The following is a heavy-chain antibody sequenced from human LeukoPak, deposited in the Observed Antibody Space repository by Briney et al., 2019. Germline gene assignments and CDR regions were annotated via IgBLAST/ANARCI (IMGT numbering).Heavy chain of an antibody. CDR3: AAERYVDNCCWFDP. J-gene: IGHJ5*02. D-gene: IGHD1-1*01. CDR1: GFTFSSST. V-gene: IGHV1-58*01. CDR2: IAVGSGNT. Sequence: SVKASCKASGFTFSSSTVQWVRQARGQRLEWIGWIAVGSGNTKYVQELQERVTITRDLSTSTSYMELSSLRSEDTAVYYCAAERYVDNCCWFDPWGQGTLVTVSS.